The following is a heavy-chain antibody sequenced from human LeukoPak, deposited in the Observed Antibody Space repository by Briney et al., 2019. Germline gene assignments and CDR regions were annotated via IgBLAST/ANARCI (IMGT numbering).Heavy chain of an antibody. Sequence: PGGSLRLSCAASGFTFDDYAMHWVRQVPGKGLGWVSLILGDGSSTNYADSVKGRFTISRDNSKNSLYLHMNSLRVEDTALYFCAKDRYSSSWYTIDYWGQGTLVTVSS. D-gene: IGHD6-13*01. CDR3: AKDRYSSSWYTIDY. CDR1: GFTFDDYA. CDR2: ILGDGSST. J-gene: IGHJ4*02. V-gene: IGHV3-43*02.